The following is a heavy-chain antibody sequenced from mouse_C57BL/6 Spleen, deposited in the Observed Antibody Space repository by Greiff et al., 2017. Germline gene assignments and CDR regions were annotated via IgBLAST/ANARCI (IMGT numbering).Heavy chain of an antibody. Sequence: EVKLQESGGGLVKPGGSLKLSCAASGFTFSSYAMSWVRQTPEKRLEWVATISDGGSYTYYPDNVKGRFTISRDNAKNNLYLQMSHLKSEDTAMYYCARDQRITTVVADAMDYWGQGTSVTVSS. CDR3: ARDQRITTVVADAMDY. CDR1: GFTFSSYA. J-gene: IGHJ4*01. CDR2: ISDGGSYT. D-gene: IGHD1-1*01. V-gene: IGHV5-4*01.